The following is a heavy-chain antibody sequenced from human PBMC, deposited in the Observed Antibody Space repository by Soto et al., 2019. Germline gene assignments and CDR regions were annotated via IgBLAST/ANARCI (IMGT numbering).Heavy chain of an antibody. Sequence: ASVKVSCKASGYTFTGYYMHWVRQAPGQGLEWMGWINPNSGGTNYAQKFQGRVTMTRDTSISTAYMELSRLRSDDTAVYYCARRPLQLAPYGMDVWGQGTTVTVSS. CDR2: INPNSGGT. CDR1: GYTFTGYY. D-gene: IGHD6-6*01. J-gene: IGHJ6*02. CDR3: ARRPLQLAPYGMDV. V-gene: IGHV1-2*02.